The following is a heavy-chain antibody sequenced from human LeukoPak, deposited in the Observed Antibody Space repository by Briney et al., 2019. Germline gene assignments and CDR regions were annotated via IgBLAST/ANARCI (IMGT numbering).Heavy chain of an antibody. CDR2: IYSGGST. J-gene: IGHJ4*02. Sequence: PGGSLRLSCAASGFTVSSNYMSWVRQAPGKGLEWVSVIYSGGSTYYADSVKGRFTISRDNSKNTLYLQMNSLRAEDTAVYYCARSKIVVVSGGDYWGQGALVTVSS. CDR1: GFTVSSNY. D-gene: IGHD2-21*01. CDR3: ARSKIVVVSGGDY. V-gene: IGHV3-53*05.